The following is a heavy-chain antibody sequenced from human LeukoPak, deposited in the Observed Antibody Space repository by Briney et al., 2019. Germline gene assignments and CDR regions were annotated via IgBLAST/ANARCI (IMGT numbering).Heavy chain of an antibody. CDR1: GFTFSTYG. D-gene: IGHD6-6*01. CDR3: AKHSSSPYYYYGMDV. J-gene: IGHJ6*02. CDR2: IWSNGVNK. Sequence: PGGSLRLSCAASGFTFSTYGMHWVRQAPGKWLEWMTVIWSNGVNKYYADSVKGRFTISRDNSKNTLYLQMNSLRAEDTAVYYCAKHSSSPYYYYGMDVWGQGTTVTVSS. V-gene: IGHV3-33*06.